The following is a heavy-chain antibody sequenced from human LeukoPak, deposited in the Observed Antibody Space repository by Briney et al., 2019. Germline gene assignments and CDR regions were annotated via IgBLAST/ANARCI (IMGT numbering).Heavy chain of an antibody. J-gene: IGHJ6*03. D-gene: IGHD2-21*01. CDR2: ISSSSSTI. CDR3: ARNCGTCYMDV. V-gene: IGHV3-48*01. Sequence: GGSLRLSCAASGFTFSSYSLNWVRQAPGKGLEWVSYISSSSSTIYYADSVKGRFTISRDNAKNSLYLQMNSLRAEDTAVYYCARNCGTCYMDVWGKGTTVTVSS. CDR1: GFTFSSYS.